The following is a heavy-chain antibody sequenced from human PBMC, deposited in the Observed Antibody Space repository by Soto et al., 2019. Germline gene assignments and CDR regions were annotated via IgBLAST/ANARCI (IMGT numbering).Heavy chain of an antibody. CDR2: ISSRSNYI. D-gene: IGHD4-17*01. J-gene: IGHJ4*02. CDR1: GFTFNTYT. CDR3: ARGYGGFDY. V-gene: IGHV3-21*01. Sequence: EVQLVESGGGMVKPGGSLRLSCAASGFTFNTYTINWVRQAPGKGLEWVSSISSRSNYIYYADSVKGRFTISRDNAQSSLFLQMNSLRAEDTAVYYCARGYGGFDYWGQGTLVTVSS.